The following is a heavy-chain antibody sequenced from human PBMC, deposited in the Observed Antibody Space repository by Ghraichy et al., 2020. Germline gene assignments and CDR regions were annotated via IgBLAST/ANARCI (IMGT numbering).Heavy chain of an antibody. CDR3: ARARYDFWGGGYFDY. J-gene: IGHJ4*02. Sequence: SETLSLTCTVSGGSISSGSYYWSWIRQPAGKGLEWIGRIYTSGSTNYNPSLKSRVTISVDTSKNQVSLKLSSVTAADTAVYYCARARYDFWGGGYFDYWGQGTLVTVSS. CDR1: GGSISSGSYY. V-gene: IGHV4-61*02. D-gene: IGHD3-3*01. CDR2: IYTSGST.